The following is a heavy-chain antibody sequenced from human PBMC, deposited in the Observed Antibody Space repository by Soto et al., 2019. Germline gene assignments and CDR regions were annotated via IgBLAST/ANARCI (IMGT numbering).Heavy chain of an antibody. CDR3: ARDPGVDTAMVFGGWFAP. Sequence: QVQLVQSGAEVKKPGSSVKVSCKASGGTFSSYAISWVRQAPGQGLEWMGGIIPIFGTANYAQKFQGRVMIPEDDSQSTAYRELGGLRSEDTAVYYCARDPGVDTAMVFGGWFAPWGQGTLVPVPS. CDR1: GGTFSSYA. J-gene: IGHJ5*02. CDR2: IIPIFGTA. V-gene: IGHV1-69*01. D-gene: IGHD5-18*01.